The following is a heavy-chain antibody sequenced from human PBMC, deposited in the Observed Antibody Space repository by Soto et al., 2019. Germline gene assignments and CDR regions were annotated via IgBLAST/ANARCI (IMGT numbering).Heavy chain of an antibody. V-gene: IGHV3-74*01. CDR3: ARESSGYSSYFDY. D-gene: IGHD5-12*01. CDR2: ISRDGSST. CDR1: GFTLDNYT. Sequence: GGSLRLSCAASGFTLDNYTMHWVRQAPGKGLEWVSLISRDGSSTSYADSVKGRFTISRDFAKNTVYLQMNSLRAEDTAVYYCARESSGYSSYFDYWGQGTLVTVSS. J-gene: IGHJ4*02.